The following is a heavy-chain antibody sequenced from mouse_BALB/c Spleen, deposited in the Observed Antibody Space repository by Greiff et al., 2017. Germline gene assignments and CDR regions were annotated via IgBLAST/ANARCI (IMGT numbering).Heavy chain of an antibody. Sequence: EVMLVESGGGLVQPGGSLKLSCAASGFTFSSYGMSWVRQTPDKRLELVATINSNGGSTYYPDSVKGRFTISRDNAKNTLYLQMSSLKSEDTAMYYCTREIDQGWFAYWGQGTLVTVSA. V-gene: IGHV5-6-3*01. J-gene: IGHJ3*01. CDR2: INSNGGST. CDR1: GFTFSSYG. CDR3: TREIDQGWFAY.